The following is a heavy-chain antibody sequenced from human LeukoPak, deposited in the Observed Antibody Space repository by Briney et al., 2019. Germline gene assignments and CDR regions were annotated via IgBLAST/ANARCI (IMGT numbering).Heavy chain of an antibody. CDR3: ARAAVTTSRYFQH. CDR2: IYNSGHT. Sequence: SETLSLTCTVSGGSISNYYWSGIRQPPGKGLEWIGYIYNSGHTNYNPSLKSRVTISENTSKNQLSLKLSSVTAADTAVYYCARAAVTTSRYFQHWGQGTLVTVSS. CDR1: GGSISNYY. J-gene: IGHJ1*01. V-gene: IGHV4-59*01. D-gene: IGHD4-17*01.